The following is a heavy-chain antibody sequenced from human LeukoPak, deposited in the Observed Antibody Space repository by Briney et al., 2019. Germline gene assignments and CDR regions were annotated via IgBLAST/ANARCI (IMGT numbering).Heavy chain of an antibody. Sequence: GGSLRLSCAASGFTFDRYTMYWVRQPPGKGLEWVSLITRDGSGTYYADSVKGRFTISRDNSKNSLYLQMNSLRIEDTALYYCAKDRAMIREDYCMDVWGKGTTVTVSS. CDR1: GFTFDRYT. J-gene: IGHJ6*03. D-gene: IGHD3-10*01. CDR2: ITRDGSGT. V-gene: IGHV3-43*01. CDR3: AKDRAMIREDYCMDV.